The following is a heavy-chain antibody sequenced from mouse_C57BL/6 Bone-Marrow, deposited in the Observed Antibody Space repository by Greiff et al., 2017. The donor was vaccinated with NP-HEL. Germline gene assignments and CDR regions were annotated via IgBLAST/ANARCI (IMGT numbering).Heavy chain of an antibody. CDR3: ARLRTGLNFDY. V-gene: IGHV1-54*01. D-gene: IGHD4-1*01. CDR2: INPGSGGT. J-gene: IGHJ2*01. Sequence: QVQLKESGAELVRPGTSVKVSCKASGYAFTNYLIEWVKQRPGQGLEWIGVINPGSGGTNYNEKFKGKATLTADKSSSTAYMQLSSLTSEDSAVYCCARLRTGLNFDYWGQGTTLTVSS. CDR1: GYAFTNYL.